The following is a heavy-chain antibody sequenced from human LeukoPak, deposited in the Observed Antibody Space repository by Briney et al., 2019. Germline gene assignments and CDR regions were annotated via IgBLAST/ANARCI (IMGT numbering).Heavy chain of an antibody. D-gene: IGHD2-15*01. V-gene: IGHV3-30-3*01. CDR2: ISYDGSNK. CDR3: AREYCSGGSCYYDY. J-gene: IGHJ4*02. CDR1: GFTFSSYA. Sequence: GGSLRLSCAASGFTFSSYAMHWVRQAPGQGLEWVAVISYDGSNKYYADSVKGRFTISRDNSKNTLYLQMNSLRAEDTAVNYCAREYCSGGSCYYDYWGQGTLVTVSS.